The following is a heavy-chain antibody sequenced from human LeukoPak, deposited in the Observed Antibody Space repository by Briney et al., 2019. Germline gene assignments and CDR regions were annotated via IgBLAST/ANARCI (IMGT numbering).Heavy chain of an antibody. D-gene: IGHD3-22*01. Sequence: ASVKVSCKAFGYTFTSNYMHWVRQAPGQGPEWMGVISPSGGSTTYAQKFQGRVTLTRDMSTSTDYLELSSLRSEDTAVYYCAKEVSSGYYYFDYWGQGTLVTVSS. V-gene: IGHV1-46*01. CDR3: AKEVSSGYYYFDY. J-gene: IGHJ4*02. CDR2: ISPSGGST. CDR1: GYTFTSNY.